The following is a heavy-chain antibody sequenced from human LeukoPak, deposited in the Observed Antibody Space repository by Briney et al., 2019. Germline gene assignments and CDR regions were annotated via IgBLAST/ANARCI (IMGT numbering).Heavy chain of an antibody. CDR3: ARGAYSSSEPYDY. CDR2: IYYTGST. V-gene: IGHV4-39*07. J-gene: IGHJ4*02. D-gene: IGHD6-6*01. CDR1: GGSVSSSSYY. Sequence: SSETLSLTCTLSGGSVSSSSYYWGWIRQSPGKGLEWIGSIYYTGSTYYNPSLKSRVTISLDTSKNQFSLKLSSVTAADTAVYYCARGAYSSSEPYDYWGQGTLVTVSS.